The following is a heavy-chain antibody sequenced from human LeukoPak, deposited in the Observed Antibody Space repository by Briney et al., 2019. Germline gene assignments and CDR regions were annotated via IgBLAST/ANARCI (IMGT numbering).Heavy chain of an antibody. CDR1: GGSISSYY. CDR3: ARETPSSGIVGATFAFDI. D-gene: IGHD1-26*01. V-gene: IGHV4-59*01. Sequence: SETLSLTCTVSGGSISSYYWSWIRQPPGKGLEWIGYIYYSGSTNYNPSLKSRVTISVDTSKNQFSLKLSSVTAADTAVYYCARETPSSGIVGATFAFDIWGQGTMVTVSS. J-gene: IGHJ3*02. CDR2: IYYSGST.